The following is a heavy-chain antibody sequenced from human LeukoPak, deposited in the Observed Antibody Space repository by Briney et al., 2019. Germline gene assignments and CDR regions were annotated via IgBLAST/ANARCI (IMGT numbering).Heavy chain of an antibody. V-gene: IGHV4-59*08. CDR1: GAPITSYY. CDR3: ARRYCSSTSCYADFDY. J-gene: IGHJ4*02. D-gene: IGHD2-2*01. Sequence: PSETLSLTCTVSGAPITSYYWSWIRQPPGRGLEYIGYTYYSGSTNYNPSLKSRVTISVDTYKNQLSMKLSSVTAADTAVYYCARRYCSSTSCYADFDYWGQGTLVTVSS. CDR2: TYYSGST.